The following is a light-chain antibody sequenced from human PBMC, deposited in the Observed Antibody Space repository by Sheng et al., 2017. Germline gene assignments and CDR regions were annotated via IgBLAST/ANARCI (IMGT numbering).Light chain of an antibody. CDR2: GAS. V-gene: IGKV3-15*01. CDR3: QQYNNWPPYS. Sequence: EIVMTQSPATLSVSPGERATLSCRASQSVSNNLAWYQQKPGQAPRLLIYGASTRVTGIPARFSGSGSGTEFTLTITSLQSEDSAVYYCQQYNNWPPYSFGQGTKLEIK. CDR1: QSVSNN. J-gene: IGKJ2*03.